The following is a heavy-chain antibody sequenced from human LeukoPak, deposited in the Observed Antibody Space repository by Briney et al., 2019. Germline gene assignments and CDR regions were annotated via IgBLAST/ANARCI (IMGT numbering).Heavy chain of an antibody. D-gene: IGHD2-2*02. V-gene: IGHV3-30*03. CDR2: ISYDGSNK. CDR1: GFTFSSYG. Sequence: GGSLRLSCAASGFTFSSYGMHWVRQAPGKGLEWVAVISYDGSNKYYADSVKGRFTISRDNSKNTLYLQMNSLRVEDTALYYCARDLGSLPAAIGYYYYHMDVWGQGTTVTVSS. J-gene: IGHJ6*02. CDR3: ARDLGSLPAAIGYYYYHMDV.